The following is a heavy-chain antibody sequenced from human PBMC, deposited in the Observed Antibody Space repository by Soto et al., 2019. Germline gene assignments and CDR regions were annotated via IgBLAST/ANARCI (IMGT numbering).Heavy chain of an antibody. CDR1: GFAFSSSA. D-gene: IGHD7-27*01. Sequence: EVQLLESGGGLAQPGGSLRLSCAASGFAFSSSAMAWIRQTPGKGLQWVSGITVAGGGIYYADSVKGRFTISRDNSKKTLNLQMNSLSAEDTAQYFCAKWPPSPKLGVTSHWGQGTLVTVSS. V-gene: IGHV3-23*01. CDR3: AKWPPSPKLGVTSH. CDR2: ITVAGGGI. J-gene: IGHJ4*02.